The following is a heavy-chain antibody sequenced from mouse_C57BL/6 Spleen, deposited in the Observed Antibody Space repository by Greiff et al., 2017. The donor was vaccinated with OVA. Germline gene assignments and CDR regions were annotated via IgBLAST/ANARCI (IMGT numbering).Heavy chain of an antibody. Sequence: DVMLVESEGGLVQPGSSMKLSCTASGFTFSDYYMAWVRQVPEKGLEWVANINYDGSSTYYLDSLKSRFIISRDNAKNILYLQMSSLKSEDTATYYCARVSHDYGGSYAMDYWGQGTSVTVSS. V-gene: IGHV5-16*01. J-gene: IGHJ4*01. CDR1: GFTFSDYY. CDR2: INYDGSST. CDR3: ARVSHDYGGSYAMDY. D-gene: IGHD2-4*01.